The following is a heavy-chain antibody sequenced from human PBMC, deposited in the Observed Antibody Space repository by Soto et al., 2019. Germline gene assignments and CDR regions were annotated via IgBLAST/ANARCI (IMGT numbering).Heavy chain of an antibody. CDR2: ISSSSSTI. J-gene: IGHJ4*02. D-gene: IGHD2-15*01. V-gene: IGHV3-48*02. Sequence: GGSLRLSCAASGFTFSSYSMNWVRQAPGKGLEWVSYISSSSSTIYYADSVKGRFTISRDNAKNSLYLQMNSLRDEDTAVYYCARRCSGGSCYSGLGFWGQGTLVTVSS. CDR1: GFTFSSYS. CDR3: ARRCSGGSCYSGLGF.